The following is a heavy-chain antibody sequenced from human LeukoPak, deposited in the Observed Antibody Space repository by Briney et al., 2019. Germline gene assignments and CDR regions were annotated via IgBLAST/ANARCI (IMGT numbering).Heavy chain of an antibody. CDR2: IYYTGSS. V-gene: IGHV4-59*02. J-gene: IGHJ5*02. Sequence: SETLSLTCTVSGGSVSDYYWSWIRQSPGKGLEWIGYIYYTGSSSYNPSLRSRVTISADTSKNQFSLKLSSVTAADTAVYYCARVQSRLSWFDPWGQGTLVTVSS. CDR1: GGSVSDYY. CDR3: ARVQSRLSWFDP.